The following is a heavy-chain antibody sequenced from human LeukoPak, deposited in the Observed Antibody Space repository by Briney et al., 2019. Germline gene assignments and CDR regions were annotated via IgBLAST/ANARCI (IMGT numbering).Heavy chain of an antibody. CDR3: ASELLWFGELFSDY. CDR1: GFTFSSYA. CDR2: ISYDGSNK. V-gene: IGHV3-30-3*01. D-gene: IGHD3-10*01. Sequence: GRSLRLSCAASGFTFSSYAMHWVRQAPGKGLEWVAVISYDGSNKYYADSVKGRFTISRDNSKNTLYLQMNSLRAEDTAVYYCASELLWFGELFSDYWGQGTLATVSS. J-gene: IGHJ4*02.